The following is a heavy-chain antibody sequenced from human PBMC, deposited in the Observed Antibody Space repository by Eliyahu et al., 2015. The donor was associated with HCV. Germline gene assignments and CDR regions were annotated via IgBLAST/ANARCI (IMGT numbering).Heavy chain of an antibody. V-gene: IGHV4-34*01. J-gene: IGHJ4*02. D-gene: IGHD3-16*02. CDR2: IXHSGST. CDR1: GGSFSGXY. CDR3: ARDGGYYDYVWGSYRRYYYFDY. Sequence: QVQLQQWGAGLLKPSETLSLTCAVYGGSFSGXYWXWXRQPPGKGLEWIGEIXHSGSTNYNPSLKSXVTISVDTSKNQFSLKLSSVTAADTAVYYCARDGGYYDYVWGSYRRYYYFDYWGQGTLVTVSS.